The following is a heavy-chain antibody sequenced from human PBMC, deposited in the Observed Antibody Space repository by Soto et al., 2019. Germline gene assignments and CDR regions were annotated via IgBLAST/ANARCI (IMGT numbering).Heavy chain of an antibody. Sequence: EVQLVESGGGLVQPGGSLRLSCAASGFTFSNYWMHWVRQAPGKGLVWVSRIKSDGTGTNYADSVKGRFTISRDNAKNTLYLQMNSLSAEDTAVYYGVSGSSGWFGLDYWGEGTLVTVSS. CDR3: VSGSSGWFGLDY. J-gene: IGHJ4*02. V-gene: IGHV3-74*01. CDR1: GFTFSNYW. D-gene: IGHD6-19*01. CDR2: IKSDGTGT.